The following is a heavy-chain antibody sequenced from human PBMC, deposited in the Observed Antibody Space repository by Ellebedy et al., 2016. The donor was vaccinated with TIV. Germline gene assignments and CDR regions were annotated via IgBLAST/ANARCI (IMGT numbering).Heavy chain of an antibody. J-gene: IGHJ5*02. CDR3: ARVLSHCSSTSCYYIWFDP. CDR1: GGSISSGGYY. D-gene: IGHD2-2*01. CDR2: IYYSGST. V-gene: IGHV4-31*03. Sequence: LRLSXTVSGGSISSGGYYWSWIRQHPGKGLEWIGYIYYSGSTYYNPSLKSRVTIPVDTSKNQFSLKLSSVTAADTAVYYCARVLSHCSSTSCYYIWFDPWGQGTLVTVSS.